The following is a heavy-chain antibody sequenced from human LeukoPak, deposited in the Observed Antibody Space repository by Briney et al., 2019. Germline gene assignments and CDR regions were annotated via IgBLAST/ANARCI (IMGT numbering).Heavy chain of an antibody. CDR2: INQDGSQE. CDR3: VKDIGVWEVTFAS. CDR1: GFPFSTYW. D-gene: IGHD1-26*01. V-gene: IGHV3-7*03. Sequence: PGGSLRLSCAASGFPFSTYWMTWVRQAPGKGLEWVANINQDGSQEHYVDSVTGRFTISRDNAKNSLYLQMNSLRAEDMAFYYCVKDIGVWEVTFASWGQGTLVTVSS. J-gene: IGHJ4*02.